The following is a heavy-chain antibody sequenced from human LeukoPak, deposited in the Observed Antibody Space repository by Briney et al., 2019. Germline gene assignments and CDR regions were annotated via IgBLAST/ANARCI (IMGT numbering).Heavy chain of an antibody. J-gene: IGHJ4*02. CDR1: GGTFSRYV. CDR2: IIPIVGIA. Sequence: SVKVSCKASGGTFSRYVITWVRQAPGQGVEWMGRIIPIVGIANYEQKFQGRGTITREKYTRTAYMEVSSLISEDTAVYYCATDPRYSSSAALGSGYWGQGTLVTVSS. D-gene: IGHD6-6*01. CDR3: ATDPRYSSSAALGSGY. V-gene: IGHV1-69*04.